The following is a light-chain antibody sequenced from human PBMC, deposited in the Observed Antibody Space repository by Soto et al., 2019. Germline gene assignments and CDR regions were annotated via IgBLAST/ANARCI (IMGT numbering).Light chain of an antibody. Sequence: QSVLTQPPSAYGTPGQRVTISCSGSSSNIGSNYIYWYQQIPGTAPKIVISTNNQRPSGVPDRFSGSKSGTSASLAISGLRSEDEAVYYCAAWDDSLSGPVFGGGTKLTVL. CDR1: SSNIGSNY. CDR2: TNN. CDR3: AAWDDSLSGPV. V-gene: IGLV1-47*02. J-gene: IGLJ2*01.